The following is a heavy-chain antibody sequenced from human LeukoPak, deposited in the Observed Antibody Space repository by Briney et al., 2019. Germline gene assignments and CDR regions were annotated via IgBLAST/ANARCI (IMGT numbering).Heavy chain of an antibody. V-gene: IGHV4-34*01. CDR1: GGSFSGYY. J-gene: IGHJ5*02. D-gene: IGHD3-22*01. CDR3: ARAYLVVITPNWFDP. CDR2: INHSGST. Sequence: SETLSLTCAVYGGSFSGYYWSWIRQPPGKWLEWIGEINHSGSTNYNPSLKSRVTISVDTSKNQFSLKLSSVTAADTAVYYCARAYLVVITPNWFDPWGQGTLVTASS.